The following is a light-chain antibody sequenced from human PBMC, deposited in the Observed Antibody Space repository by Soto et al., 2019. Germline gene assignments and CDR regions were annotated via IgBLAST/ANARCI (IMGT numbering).Light chain of an antibody. J-gene: IGLJ3*02. CDR1: SSNIGSNY. CDR3: AAWDDSLSGHWV. V-gene: IGLV1-47*01. CDR2: RNN. Sequence: QSVLTQPPSASGTAGQRVTISCSGSSSNIGSNYVYWYQQLPGTAPKLLIYRNNQRPSGVPDLFSGSKSGTSASLAISGLRSEDEADYYCAAWDDSLSGHWVFGGGTKLTVL.